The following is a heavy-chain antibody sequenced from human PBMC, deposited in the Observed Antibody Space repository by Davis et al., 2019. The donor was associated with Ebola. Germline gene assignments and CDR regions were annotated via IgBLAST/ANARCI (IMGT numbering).Heavy chain of an antibody. CDR2: ISAYNGNT. D-gene: IGHD3-10*01. CDR1: GYTFTSYG. Sequence: ASVKVSCKASGYTFTSYGISWVRQAPGQGLEWMGWISAYNGNTNYAQKFQGRVTITADESTSTAYMELSSLRSEDTAVYYCARVWFRESFDYWGQGTLVTVSS. V-gene: IGHV1-18*01. J-gene: IGHJ4*02. CDR3: ARVWFRESFDY.